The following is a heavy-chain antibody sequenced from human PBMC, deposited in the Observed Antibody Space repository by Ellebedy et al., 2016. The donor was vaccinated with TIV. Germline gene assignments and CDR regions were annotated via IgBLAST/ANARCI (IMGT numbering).Heavy chain of an antibody. CDR1: GFSLSTSGVG. D-gene: IGHD3-9*01. CDR2: IYWNDDK. CDR3: AHRPVTIFRNDAFDI. Sequence: SGPTLVKPTQTLTLTCTFSGFSLSTSGVGVGWIRQPPGKALEWLALIYWNDDKRYSPSLKSRLTITKDTSKNQVVLTMTNMDPVDTATYYCAHRPVTIFRNDAFDIWGQGTMVTVSS. J-gene: IGHJ3*02. V-gene: IGHV2-5*01.